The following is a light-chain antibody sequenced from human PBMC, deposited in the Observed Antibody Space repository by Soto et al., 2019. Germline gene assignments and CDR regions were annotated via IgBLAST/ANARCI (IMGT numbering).Light chain of an antibody. CDR2: KAS. V-gene: IGKV1-5*03. CDR1: QSISNW. Sequence: DIQMTQSPSTLSASVGDRVTITCRASQSISNWLAWYQQKPGKAPKLLIYKASSLESGVPSRFSGSGSGTESTLSISSLQPDDFATYYCQQYDSYPRTFGQGTKVEIK. J-gene: IGKJ1*01. CDR3: QQYDSYPRT.